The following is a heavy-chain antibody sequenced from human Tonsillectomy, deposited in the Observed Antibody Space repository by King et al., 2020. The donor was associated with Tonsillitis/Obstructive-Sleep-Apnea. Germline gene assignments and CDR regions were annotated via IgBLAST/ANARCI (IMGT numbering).Heavy chain of an antibody. CDR2: INPSGGST. V-gene: IGHV1-46*01. J-gene: IGHJ3*02. D-gene: IGHD1-1*01. Sequence: QLVQSGAEVKKPGASVKVSCKASGYTFTSYYMHWVRQAPGQGLEWMGIINPSGGSTSYAQKFQGRVTMTRDTSTSTVYMELSSLRSEDTAVYYWARDPPTGTTWSDAFDIWGHGTMVTVSS. CDR3: ARDPPTGTTWSDAFDI. CDR1: GYTFTSYY.